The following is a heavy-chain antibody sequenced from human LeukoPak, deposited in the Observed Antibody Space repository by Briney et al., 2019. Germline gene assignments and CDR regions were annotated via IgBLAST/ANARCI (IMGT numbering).Heavy chain of an antibody. CDR2: ISWNSGSI. CDR1: GFTFDDYA. Sequence: PGGYLRLSCAASGFTFDDYAMHWVRQAPGKGLEWGSGISWNSGSIGYADSGKGRFTISRDNAKNSLYLQMNSLRAENTALYYCAKGGPLGYCSSTSCPKYYYYGMDVWGQGTTVTVSS. D-gene: IGHD2-2*01. J-gene: IGHJ6*02. V-gene: IGHV3-9*01. CDR3: AKGGPLGYCSSTSCPKYYYYGMDV.